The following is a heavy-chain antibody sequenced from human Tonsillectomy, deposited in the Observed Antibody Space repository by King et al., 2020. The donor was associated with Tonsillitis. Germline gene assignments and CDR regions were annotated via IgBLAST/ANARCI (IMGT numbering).Heavy chain of an antibody. J-gene: IGHJ2*01. CDR3: ARAGAGDDWYFDL. D-gene: IGHD7-27*01. Sequence: VQLVESGGGVVQPGRSLRLSCAASGFTFKNYGIHWVRQAPGKGLEWLAVISHDGSDKYYADYVRGRFSISRDNSKNTLYLQVNSLRPEDTAVYYCARAGAGDDWYFDLWGRGSLVTVSS. V-gene: IGHV3-30*03. CDR1: GFTFKNYG. CDR2: ISHDGSDK.